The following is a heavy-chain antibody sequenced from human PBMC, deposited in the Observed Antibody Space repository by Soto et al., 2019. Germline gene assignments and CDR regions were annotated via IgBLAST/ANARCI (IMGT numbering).Heavy chain of an antibody. CDR1: GGTFRNYG. Sequence: QVQLVQSGAEVKKPGSSVKVSCKASGGTFRNYGITWVRQAPGQGLEWMGGIIALSGTTNFAQKFQGRLTITADESTSTAYMELSNLRSEDTAVYYCARDYWSGYGDSDWFDPWGKWTLVTVSS. J-gene: IGHJ5*02. V-gene: IGHV1-69*01. CDR3: ARDYWSGYGDSDWFDP. D-gene: IGHD3-3*01. CDR2: IIALSGTT.